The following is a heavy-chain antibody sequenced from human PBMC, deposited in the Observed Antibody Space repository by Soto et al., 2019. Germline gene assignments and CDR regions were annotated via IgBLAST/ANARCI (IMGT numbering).Heavy chain of an antibody. V-gene: IGHV3-33*01. CDR1: GFTFSSYG. Sequence: QVQLVESGGGVVQPGRSLRLSCAASGFTFSSYGMHWVRQAPGKGLEWVAVIWYDGSNKYYADSVKGRFTISRDNSKNPLYLQMNSLRAEDTAVYYCARGDYDYVWGSYRDFDYWGQGTLVTVSS. CDR3: ARGDYDYVWGSYRDFDY. J-gene: IGHJ4*02. D-gene: IGHD3-16*02. CDR2: IWYDGSNK.